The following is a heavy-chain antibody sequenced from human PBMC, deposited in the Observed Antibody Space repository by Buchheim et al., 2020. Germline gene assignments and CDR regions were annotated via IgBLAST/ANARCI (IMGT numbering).Heavy chain of an antibody. CDR2: IYHSGST. CDR3: ARGDVVLWFGEYHGGFDP. CDR1: GGSISSGGYS. Sequence: QLQLQESGSGLVKPSQTLSLTCAVSGGSISSGGYSWSWIRQPPGKGLEWIGYIYHSGSTYYNPPLKSRVTISVDRSKNQFSRKLSSVTAADTAVYYCARGDVVLWFGEYHGGFDPWGQGTL. D-gene: IGHD3-10*01. V-gene: IGHV4-30-2*01. J-gene: IGHJ5*02.